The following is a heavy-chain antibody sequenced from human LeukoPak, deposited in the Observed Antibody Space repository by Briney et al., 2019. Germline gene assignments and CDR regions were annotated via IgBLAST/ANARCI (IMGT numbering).Heavy chain of an antibody. CDR3: ASLGGNSKDY. Sequence: PSETLSLTCTGSGGSIRGYYWSWIRQPPGKGLEWIGYIYYSGSTNYNPSLKSRVTISVDTSKNQFSLKLSSVTAADTAVYYCASLGGNSKDYWGQGTLVTVSS. V-gene: IGHV4-59*01. D-gene: IGHD4-23*01. J-gene: IGHJ4*02. CDR2: IYYSGST. CDR1: GGSIRGYY.